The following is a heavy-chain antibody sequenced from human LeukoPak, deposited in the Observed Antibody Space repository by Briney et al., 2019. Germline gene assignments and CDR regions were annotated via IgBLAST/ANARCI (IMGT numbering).Heavy chain of an antibody. D-gene: IGHD5-24*01. CDR1: GFTFSGYE. V-gene: IGHV3-48*03. CDR2: ISSSGNTI. Sequence: GGSLKLSCKASGFTFSGYEMNWVRQAPGQGLEWVSYISSSGNTIYYADYLKGRFTISRDNAKSSLYLQMNSLRAEDTAVYYCARGEDGYNSDYWGQGTLVTVSS. CDR3: ARGEDGYNSDY. J-gene: IGHJ4*02.